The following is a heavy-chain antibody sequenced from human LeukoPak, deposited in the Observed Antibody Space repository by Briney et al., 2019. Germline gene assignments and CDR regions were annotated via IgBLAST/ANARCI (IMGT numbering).Heavy chain of an antibody. J-gene: IGHJ3*02. D-gene: IGHD2-2*02. CDR1: GYTFTSYY. V-gene: IGHV1-46*03. CDR3: ARDGAYCSSTSCYTVDAFDI. CDR2: INPSYGST. Sequence: GASVKVSCKASGYTFTSYYMYWVRQAPGQGLEWMGIINPSYGSTSYAQKFQGRVTITRDTSTSTVYMELSSLRSDDTAVYYCARDGAYCSSTSCYTVDAFDIWGQGTMVTVSS.